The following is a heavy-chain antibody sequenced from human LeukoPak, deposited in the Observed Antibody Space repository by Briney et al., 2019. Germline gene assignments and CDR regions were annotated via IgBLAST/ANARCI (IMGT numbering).Heavy chain of an antibody. J-gene: IGHJ4*02. CDR1: GFPFSGDW. V-gene: IGHV3-7*03. CDR3: AKDSSYSTATTSLDH. Sequence: GGSLRLSCAASGFPFSGDWMTWVRQAPGKGLQWVASIKGDGRGKYYVDSVKGRFTVSRDNAKNSLYLQMNSLRAEDTALYYCAKDSSYSTATTSLDHWGQGTLVTVSS. CDR2: IKGDGRGK. D-gene: IGHD1-1*01.